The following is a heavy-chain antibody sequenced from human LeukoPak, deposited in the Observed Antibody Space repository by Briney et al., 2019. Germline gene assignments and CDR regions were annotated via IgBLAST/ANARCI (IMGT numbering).Heavy chain of an antibody. J-gene: IGHJ4*02. CDR1: GFTFDDYG. D-gene: IGHD6-19*01. CDR3: AKADSSGWYGRARAFDY. CDR2: INWNGGST. V-gene: IGHV3-20*04. Sequence: PGGSLRLSCAASGFTFDDYGMSWVRQAPGKGLEWVSGINWNGGSTGYADSVKGRFTISRDNAKNSLYLQMNSLRAEDTALYYCAKADSSGWYGRARAFDYWGQGTLVTVSS.